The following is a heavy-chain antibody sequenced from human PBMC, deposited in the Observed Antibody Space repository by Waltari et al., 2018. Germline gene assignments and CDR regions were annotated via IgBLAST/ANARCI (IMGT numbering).Heavy chain of an antibody. D-gene: IGHD3-22*01. CDR2: IIPIFGTA. Sequence: QVQLVQSGAEVTKPGSSVTVSCKASGGTFSSYAISWVRQAPGQGLEWMGGIIPIFGTANYAQKFQGRVTITADESTSTAYMELSSLRSEDTAVYYCARDPYYYDSSGYYYEDWFDPWGQGTLVTVSS. V-gene: IGHV1-69*12. J-gene: IGHJ5*02. CDR1: GGTFSSYA. CDR3: ARDPYYYDSSGYYYEDWFDP.